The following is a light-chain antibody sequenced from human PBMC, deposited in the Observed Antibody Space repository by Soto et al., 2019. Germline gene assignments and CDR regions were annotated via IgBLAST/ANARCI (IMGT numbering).Light chain of an antibody. J-gene: IGKJ4*01. CDR1: QDISNY. CDR3: QQANSFTLT. CDR2: AAS. Sequence: DIQMTQSPSSLSASVGDRVTITCQASQDISNYLNWYQKKPGKDPNILIYAASSLQSGVPSRFSGSGSGTDFNLTISRLQTEDFATYYCQQANSFTLTFGGGTKVEIK. V-gene: IGKV1-12*01.